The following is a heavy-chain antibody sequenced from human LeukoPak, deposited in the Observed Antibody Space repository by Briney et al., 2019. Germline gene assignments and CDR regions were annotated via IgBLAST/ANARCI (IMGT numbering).Heavy chain of an antibody. Sequence: SETLSLTCAVYGGSFSGYYWSWIRQPPGKGREWIGEINHSGSTNYNPSLKSRVTISVDTSKNQFSLKLSSVTAADTAVYYCARVGITMVRGVIITSYYYYMDVWGKGTTVTVSS. CDR3: ARVGITMVRGVIITSYYYYMDV. D-gene: IGHD3-10*01. V-gene: IGHV4-34*01. CDR1: GGSFSGYY. CDR2: INHSGST. J-gene: IGHJ6*03.